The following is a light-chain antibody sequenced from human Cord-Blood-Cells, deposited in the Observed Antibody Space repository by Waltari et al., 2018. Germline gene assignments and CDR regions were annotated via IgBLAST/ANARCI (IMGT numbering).Light chain of an antibody. V-gene: IGLV1-47*01. Sequence: QSVLTQPPPASGTPGQRVTISCPGSSSNFGSNYVYWYQPPPGPAPKLLNYRNNQRPTGLPDLFSGSKAGSSASRAISGLRSDEEADYDGAAWYDSLGGVVFGGGTKLTVL. CDR3: AAWYDSLGGVV. CDR1: SSNFGSNY. J-gene: IGLJ2*01. CDR2: RNN.